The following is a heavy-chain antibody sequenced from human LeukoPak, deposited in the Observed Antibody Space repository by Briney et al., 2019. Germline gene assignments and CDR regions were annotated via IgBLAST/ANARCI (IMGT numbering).Heavy chain of an antibody. J-gene: IGHJ3*02. D-gene: IGHD3-10*01. V-gene: IGHV1-69*13. CDR1: GGTFSSYA. CDR2: IIPIFGTA. CDR3: AAEVGVRAFDI. Sequence: GASVKVSCKASGGTFSSYAISWVRQAPGQGLEWMGGIIPIFGTANYAQKFQGRVTITADESTSTAYMELSSLRSEDTAVYYCAAEVGVRAFDIWGQGTMVTVSS.